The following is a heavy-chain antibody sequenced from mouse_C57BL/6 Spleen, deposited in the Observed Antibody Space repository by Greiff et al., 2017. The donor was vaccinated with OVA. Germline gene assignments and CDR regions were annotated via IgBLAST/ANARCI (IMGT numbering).Heavy chain of an antibody. CDR1: TSYW. J-gene: IGHJ3*01. Sequence: QVQLQQPGAELVKPGASVKLSFTSYWMQWVKQRPGQGLEWIGEIDPSDSYTNYNQKFKGKATLTVDTSSSTAYMQLSSLTSEDSAVYYGARDGTAQARFAYWGQGTLVTVSA. CDR3: ARDGTAQARFAY. CDR2: IDPSDSYT. D-gene: IGHD3-2*02. V-gene: IGHV1-50*01.